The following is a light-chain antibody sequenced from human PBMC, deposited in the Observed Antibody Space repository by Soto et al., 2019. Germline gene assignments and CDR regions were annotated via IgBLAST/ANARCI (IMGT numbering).Light chain of an antibody. CDR3: QQFGSSLYT. V-gene: IGKV3-20*01. CDR1: QSVSNSY. Sequence: ETVLTQSPGTLSLSPGERATLSCWTSQSVSNSYLAWYQQKRGQAPRLLIYDASSRAPGIPDRFSGSGSGTDFTLTISRLEPEDFAVYYCQQFGSSLYTFGQGTKLEIK. CDR2: DAS. J-gene: IGKJ2*01.